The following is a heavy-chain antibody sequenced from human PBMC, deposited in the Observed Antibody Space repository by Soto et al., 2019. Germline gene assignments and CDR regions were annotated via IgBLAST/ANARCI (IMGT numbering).Heavy chain of an antibody. CDR1: GFTFSSYA. CDR2: ISGSGGST. CDR3: AKASRYYYYYGMDV. Sequence: GGSLRLSCAASGFTFSSYAMSWVRQAPGKGLEWVSAISGSGGSTYYADSVKGRFTTSRDNSKNTLYLQMNSLRAEDTAVYYCAKASRYYYYYGMDVWGQGTTVTVSS. V-gene: IGHV3-23*01. J-gene: IGHJ6*02.